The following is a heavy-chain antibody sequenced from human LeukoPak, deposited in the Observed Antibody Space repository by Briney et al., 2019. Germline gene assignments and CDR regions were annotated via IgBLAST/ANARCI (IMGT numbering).Heavy chain of an antibody. Sequence: GGSLRLSCAASGFPFSTYWMTWVRQAPGKGLEWVANIKQDESEKYHVDSVKGRFTISRDNAKSPLFLQMNSLRVEDTAVYYCVRAMDVWGQGTTVTVSS. V-gene: IGHV3-7*03. CDR3: VRAMDV. CDR1: GFPFSTYW. CDR2: IKQDESEK. J-gene: IGHJ6*02.